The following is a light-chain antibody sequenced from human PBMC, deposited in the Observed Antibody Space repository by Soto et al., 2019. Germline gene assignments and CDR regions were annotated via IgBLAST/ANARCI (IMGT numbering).Light chain of an antibody. Sequence: LTQPPSASGTPGQRVTISCSGSSSNIGSNTVSWYQHLPGTAPKLLIYSNNQRPSGVPDRFSGSKSGTSASLAISGLQSEDEADYHCAAWDDSLNGYVFGTGTKVTVL. V-gene: IGLV1-44*01. CDR1: SSNIGSNT. J-gene: IGLJ1*01. CDR3: AAWDDSLNGYV. CDR2: SNN.